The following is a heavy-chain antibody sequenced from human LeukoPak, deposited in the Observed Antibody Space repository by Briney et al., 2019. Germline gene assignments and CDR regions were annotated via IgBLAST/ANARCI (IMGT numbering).Heavy chain of an antibody. CDR2: ISSSSGTI. CDR1: GFSFISYT. Sequence: GGSLRLSCAASGFSFISYTMNWVRQAPGKGLEWVSSISSSSGTIYYADSVKGRFTISRDNAKNSLYLQMNSLRAEDTAVYYCARFATSITIFGVVRTWGQGTLVTVSS. J-gene: IGHJ5*02. V-gene: IGHV3-48*04. D-gene: IGHD3-3*01. CDR3: ARFATSITIFGVVRT.